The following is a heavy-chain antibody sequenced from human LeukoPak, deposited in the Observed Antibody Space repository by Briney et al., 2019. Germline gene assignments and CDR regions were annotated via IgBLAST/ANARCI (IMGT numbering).Heavy chain of an antibody. J-gene: IGHJ4*02. Sequence: GGSLRLSCAASGFTFSSYSMNWVRQAPGKGLEWVSYISSSSSTIYYADSVKGRFTISRDNSKNTLYLQMNSLRAEDTAVYYCAKGVGATEKYYFDYWGQGTLVTVSS. CDR1: GFTFSSYS. CDR3: AKGVGATEKYYFDY. D-gene: IGHD1-26*01. CDR2: ISSSSSTI. V-gene: IGHV3-48*01.